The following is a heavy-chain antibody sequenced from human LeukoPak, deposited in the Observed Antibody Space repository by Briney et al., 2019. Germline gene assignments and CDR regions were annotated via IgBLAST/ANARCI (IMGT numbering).Heavy chain of an antibody. CDR1: GGTFSSYT. CDR3: ARDPPRIVGTTIADP. J-gene: IGHJ5*02. D-gene: IGHD2-21*01. CDR2: IIPIFGIA. Sequence: SVKVSCKASGGTFSSYTISWVRQAPGRGLEWMGGIIPIFGIANYAQKFQGRVTITADKSTSTAYMELRSLRSEDTAVYYCARDPPRIVGTTIADPWGQGTLVTVFS. V-gene: IGHV1-69*17.